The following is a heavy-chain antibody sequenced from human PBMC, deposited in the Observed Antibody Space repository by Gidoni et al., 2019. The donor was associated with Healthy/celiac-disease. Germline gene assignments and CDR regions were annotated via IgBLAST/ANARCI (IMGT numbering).Heavy chain of an antibody. Sequence: QVQLVQSGAEVKNPGASVKVSCKASGYTFTSSAFSWLRQAPGQGLEWMGWISAYKGNTNYAQKLQGRVTRTTDTSKSTAYMELRSLRSDDTAVYYCARERDDYVWRSYRYTTYFDYWGQGTLVTVSS. CDR1: GYTFTSSA. CDR3: ARERDDYVWRSYRYTTYFDY. V-gene: IGHV1-18*04. J-gene: IGHJ4*02. D-gene: IGHD3-16*02. CDR2: ISAYKGNT.